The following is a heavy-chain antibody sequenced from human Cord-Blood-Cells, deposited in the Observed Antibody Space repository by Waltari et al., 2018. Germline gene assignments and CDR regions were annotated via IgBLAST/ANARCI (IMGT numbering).Heavy chain of an antibody. D-gene: IGHD6-13*01. V-gene: IGHV1-69*01. CDR3: ARGRRAAGSGWIDAFDI. CDR2: ISPIFGTA. Sequence: QVQLVQSGAEVKKPGSSVKVSCKASGGTFSSYAISWVRQAPGQGLEWMGGISPIFGTANYAQKFQGRVTITADESTSTAYMELSSLRSEDTAVYYCARGRRAAGSGWIDAFDIWGQGTMVTVSS. CDR1: GGTFSSYA. J-gene: IGHJ3*02.